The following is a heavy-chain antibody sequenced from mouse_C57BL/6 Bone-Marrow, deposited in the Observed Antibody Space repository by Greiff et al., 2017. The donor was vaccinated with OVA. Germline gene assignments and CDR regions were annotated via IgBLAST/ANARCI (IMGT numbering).Heavy chain of an antibody. CDR2: IDPSDSYP. CDR3: ARGGLYYGSSYWYFDV. V-gene: IGHV1-69*01. D-gene: IGHD1-1*01. J-gene: IGHJ1*03. Sequence: VQLQQPGAELVMPGASVKLSCKASGYTFTSYWMHWVKQRPGQGLEWIGEIDPSDSYPNYNQKFKGKSTLTVDKSSSTAYMQLSSLTSEDSAVYYCARGGLYYGSSYWYFDVWGTGTTVTVSS. CDR1: GYTFTSYW.